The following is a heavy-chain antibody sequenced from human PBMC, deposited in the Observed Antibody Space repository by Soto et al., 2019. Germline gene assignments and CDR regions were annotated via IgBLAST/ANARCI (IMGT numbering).Heavy chain of an antibody. CDR3: AREGGYCISTSCYGEVLYYYGMDV. V-gene: IGHV1-18*01. J-gene: IGHJ6*02. D-gene: IGHD2-2*01. CDR1: GFTFTRQG. CDR2: ISAYNGNT. Sequence: ASVKVSCKASGFTFTRQGISWVRQAPGQGLERMGWISAYNGNTNYAQKLQGRVTMTTDTATSTAYMELRSLRSDDTAVYYCAREGGYCISTSCYGEVLYYYGMDVWG.